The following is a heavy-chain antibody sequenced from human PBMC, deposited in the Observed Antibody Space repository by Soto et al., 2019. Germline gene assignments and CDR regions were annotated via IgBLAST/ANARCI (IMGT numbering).Heavy chain of an antibody. Sequence: GESLKISCAASGFTFSSYEMNWVRQAPGKGLEWVSYISSSGSTIYYADSVKGRFTISRDNAKNSLYLQMNSLRAEDTAVYYCARAISPYTIFGVVITNYGMDVWGQGTTVTVSS. CDR3: ARAISPYTIFGVVITNYGMDV. CDR1: GFTFSSYE. V-gene: IGHV3-48*03. J-gene: IGHJ6*02. D-gene: IGHD3-3*01. CDR2: ISSSGSTI.